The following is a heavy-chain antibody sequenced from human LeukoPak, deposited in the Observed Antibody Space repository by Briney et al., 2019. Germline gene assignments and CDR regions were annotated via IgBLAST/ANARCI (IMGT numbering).Heavy chain of an antibody. D-gene: IGHD3-22*01. CDR2: IDDSGST. V-gene: IGHV4-61*02. Sequence: SETLSLTCTVSGGSISSGSYYWSWIRQPAGKGLEWIGRIDDSGSTNYNPSLKSRVTMSVDTSKNQFSLRLRSVTAADTAVYYCARDIRAYYYDSSAYERFDHWGQGTLVTVSS. CDR1: GGSISSGSYY. CDR3: ARDIRAYYYDSSAYERFDH. J-gene: IGHJ4*02.